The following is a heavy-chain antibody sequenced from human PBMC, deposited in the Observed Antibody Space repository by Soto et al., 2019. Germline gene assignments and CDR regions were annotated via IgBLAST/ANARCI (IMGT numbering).Heavy chain of an antibody. V-gene: IGHV1-18*04. D-gene: IGHD4-17*01. CDR2: ISAYSGNT. CDR1: GYTFTTYG. CDR3: ARVVKAGDYGDYGRYYFDY. J-gene: IGHJ4*01. Sequence: QVQLVQSGAEVKKPGASVKVSCKASGYTFTTYGITWVRQAPGQGLEWMGWISAYSGNTNYAQKLQGRLTVTTDTSTNTAYMDLRSLRSDDTAVYYCARVVKAGDYGDYGRYYFDYWCHGTLVTVSS.